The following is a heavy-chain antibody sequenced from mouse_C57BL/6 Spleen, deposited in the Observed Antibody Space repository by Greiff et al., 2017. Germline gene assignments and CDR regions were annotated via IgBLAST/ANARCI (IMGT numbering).Heavy chain of an antibody. D-gene: IGHD1-1*01. CDR1: GYTFTDYY. Sequence: EVQLQQSGPELVKPGASVKISCKASGYTFTDYYMNWVKQSHGKSLEWIGDINPNNGGTSYNQKFKGKATLTVDKSSSTAYMELRSLTSEDSAVYYCARDTTPPAWFAYWGQGTLVTVSA. J-gene: IGHJ3*01. V-gene: IGHV1-26*01. CDR2: INPNNGGT. CDR3: ARDTTPPAWFAY.